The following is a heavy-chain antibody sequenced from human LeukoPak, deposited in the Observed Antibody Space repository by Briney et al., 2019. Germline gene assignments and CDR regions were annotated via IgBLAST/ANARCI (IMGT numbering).Heavy chain of an antibody. CDR1: GFTFSSYW. Sequence: GGSLRLSCAASGFTFSSYWMSRVRQAPGKGLEWVANIKQDGSEKYYVDSVKGRFTISRDNAKNSLYLQMNSLRAEDTAVYYCAREGGGGYDAFDIWGQGTMVTVSS. CDR2: IKQDGSEK. J-gene: IGHJ3*02. V-gene: IGHV3-7*01. D-gene: IGHD2-15*01. CDR3: AREGGGGYDAFDI.